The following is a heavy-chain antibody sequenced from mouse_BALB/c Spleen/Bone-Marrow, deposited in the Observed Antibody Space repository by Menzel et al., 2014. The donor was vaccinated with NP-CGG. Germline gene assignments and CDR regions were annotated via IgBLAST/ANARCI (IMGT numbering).Heavy chain of an antibody. J-gene: IGHJ2*01. CDR2: IDPETGGN. V-gene: IGHV1-15*01. CDR3: ARGGANVDY. Sequence: VQLQQSGAELVRPGASVTLSCKASGYTFTDYEIHWVKQTPVHGLEWIGAIDPETGGNAYNQKFKGKATLTVDESSSTAYMQLSRLTSEDSAVYYCARGGANVDYWGQGTTLTVSS. CDR1: GYTFTDYE.